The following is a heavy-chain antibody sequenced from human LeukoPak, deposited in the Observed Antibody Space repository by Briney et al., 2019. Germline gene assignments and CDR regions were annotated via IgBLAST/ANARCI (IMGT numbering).Heavy chain of an antibody. CDR3: AALGGYDYVWGSYPTAEDLVRDY. V-gene: IGHV3-9*01. CDR2: ISWNSGSI. D-gene: IGHD3-16*02. CDR1: GFTFDDYA. J-gene: IGHJ4*02. Sequence: PGRSLRLSCAASGFTFDDYAMHWVRHAPGKGLEWVSGISWNSGSIGYADSVKGRFTISRDNAKNSLYLQMNSLRAEDTALYYCAALGGYDYVWGSYPTAEDLVRDYWGQGTLVTVSS.